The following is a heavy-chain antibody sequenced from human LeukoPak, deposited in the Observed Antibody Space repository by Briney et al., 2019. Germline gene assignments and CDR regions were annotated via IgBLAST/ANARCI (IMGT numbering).Heavy chain of an antibody. D-gene: IGHD3-10*01. CDR1: GGSFSGYY. V-gene: IGHV4-34*01. Sequence: SETLSLTCAVYGGSFSGYYWSWIHQPPGKGLEWIGEINHSGSTNYNPSLKSRVTISVDTSKNQFSLKLSSVTAADTAVYYCARHSGSPTAGSYYYYMDVWGKGTTVTISS. CDR2: INHSGST. CDR3: ARHSGSPTAGSYYYYMDV. J-gene: IGHJ6*03.